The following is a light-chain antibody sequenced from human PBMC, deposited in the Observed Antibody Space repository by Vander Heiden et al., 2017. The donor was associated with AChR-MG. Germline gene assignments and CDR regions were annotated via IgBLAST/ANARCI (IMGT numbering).Light chain of an antibody. CDR1: SSNIGAGYD. CDR2: GNN. Sequence: QSVLTQPPSVSGAPGQRVTISCTGSSSNIGAGYDVHWYQQVPGTAPKLLIYGNNNRPSGVPDRFSGSKSGTSASLAITGLQADDEADYYCQSYDSSYVFGTGTKVTVL. V-gene: IGLV1-40*01. CDR3: QSYDSSYV. J-gene: IGLJ1*01.